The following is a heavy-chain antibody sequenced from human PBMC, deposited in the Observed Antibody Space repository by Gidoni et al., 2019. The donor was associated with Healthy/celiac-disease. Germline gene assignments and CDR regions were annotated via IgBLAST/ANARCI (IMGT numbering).Heavy chain of an antibody. Sequence: EVQLLESGGGLVQPGGSLRLSCAASGFTFSSYAMRWVRQAPGKGLEWVSAISGSGGSTYYADSVKGRFTISRDNSKNTLYLQMNSLRAEDTAVYYCAKGYDILTGRLDYWGQGTLVTVSS. CDR2: ISGSGGST. V-gene: IGHV3-23*01. J-gene: IGHJ4*02. CDR3: AKGYDILTGRLDY. CDR1: GFTFSSYA. D-gene: IGHD3-9*01.